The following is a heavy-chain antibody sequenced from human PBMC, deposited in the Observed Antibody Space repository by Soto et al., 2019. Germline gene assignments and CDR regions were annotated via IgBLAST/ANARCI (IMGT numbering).Heavy chain of an antibody. Sequence: SETLSLTCTVSGGSISSYYWSWIRQPPGKGLEWIGYIYYSGSTNYNPSLKSRVTISVDTSKNQFSLKLSSVTAADTAVYYCARGHRRRAYDIFTGSRYYYGMDVWGQGTTVTVSS. CDR1: GGSISSYY. J-gene: IGHJ6*02. CDR3: ARGHRRRAYDIFTGSRYYYGMDV. D-gene: IGHD3-9*01. V-gene: IGHV4-59*01. CDR2: IYYSGST.